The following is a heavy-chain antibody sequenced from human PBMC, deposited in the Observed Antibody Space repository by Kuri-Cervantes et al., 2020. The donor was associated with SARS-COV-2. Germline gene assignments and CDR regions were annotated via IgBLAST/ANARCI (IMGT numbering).Heavy chain of an antibody. V-gene: IGHV1-8*02. D-gene: IGHD3-22*01. J-gene: IGHJ4*02. Sequence: ASVKVSCKASGYTFTSYGISWVRQATGQGLEWMGWMNPNSGNTGYAQKFQGRVTMTRNTSISTAYMELSSLRSEDTAVYYCARLPDYYDSSGLDYWGQGTLVTVSS. CDR1: GYTFTSYG. CDR2: MNPNSGNT. CDR3: ARLPDYYDSSGLDY.